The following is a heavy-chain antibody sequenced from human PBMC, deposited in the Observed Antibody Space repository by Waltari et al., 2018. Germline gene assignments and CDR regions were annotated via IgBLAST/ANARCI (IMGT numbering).Heavy chain of an antibody. CDR2: IKHSGST. CDR3: ARQRRGRAVAGPARWYFDL. V-gene: IGHV4-34*01. J-gene: IGHJ2*01. CDR1: GGSFSGYY. Sequence: VQLQQWGAGLLKPSGTLSLTCAVYGGSFSGYYWRWIRQPPGKGLGWSGEIKHSGSTTYNPSLKTRVTISVDTSKNQFSLKLSSVTAADTAVYYWARQRRGRAVAGPARWYFDLWGRGTLVTVSS. D-gene: IGHD6-19*01.